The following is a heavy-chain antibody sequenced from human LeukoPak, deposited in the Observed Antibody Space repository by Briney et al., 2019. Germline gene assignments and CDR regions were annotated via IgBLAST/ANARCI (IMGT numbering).Heavy chain of an antibody. Sequence: PSETLSLTCTVSGGSISSYYWSWIRQPPGKGLEWIGYIYYSGSTNYNPSLKSRVTISVDTSKNLFSLKLSSVTAADTAVYYCARLRYCSSTSCSDFDYWGQGTLVTVSS. CDR3: ARLRYCSSTSCSDFDY. D-gene: IGHD2-2*01. CDR2: IYYSGST. J-gene: IGHJ4*02. CDR1: GGSISSYY. V-gene: IGHV4-59*08.